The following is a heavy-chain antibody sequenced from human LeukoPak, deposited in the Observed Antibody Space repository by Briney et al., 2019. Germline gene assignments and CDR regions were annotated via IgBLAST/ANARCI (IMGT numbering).Heavy chain of an antibody. Sequence: PGGSLRLSCAASGFIFSGYAMSWVRQAPGKGLEWVSAISDSAGSTYYADSVKGRFTISRDNSKNTLYLQMNSLRAEDTAIYYCAKAPPEELTGYRAEYYYAMDVWGQGTTVTVSS. CDR2: ISDSAGST. D-gene: IGHD3-9*01. J-gene: IGHJ6*02. CDR3: AKAPPEELTGYRAEYYYAMDV. CDR1: GFIFSGYA. V-gene: IGHV3-23*01.